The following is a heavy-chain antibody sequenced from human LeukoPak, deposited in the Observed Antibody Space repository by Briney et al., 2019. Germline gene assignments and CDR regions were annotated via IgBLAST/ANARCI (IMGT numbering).Heavy chain of an antibody. D-gene: IGHD4-23*01. Sequence: PGGSLRLSCAASGFTFSSYGMHWVRQAPGKGLEWVAVISYDGSNKCYADSVKGRFTISRDNSKNTLYLQMNSLRAEDTAVYYCAKDKSYGGNSEFDYWGQGTLVTVSS. CDR1: GFTFSSYG. CDR2: ISYDGSNK. J-gene: IGHJ4*02. CDR3: AKDKSYGGNSEFDY. V-gene: IGHV3-30*18.